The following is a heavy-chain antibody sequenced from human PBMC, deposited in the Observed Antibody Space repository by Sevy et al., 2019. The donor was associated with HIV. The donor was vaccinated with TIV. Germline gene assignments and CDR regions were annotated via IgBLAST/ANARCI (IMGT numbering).Heavy chain of an antibody. V-gene: IGHV4-59*01. CDR1: GGSISSYY. D-gene: IGHD3-22*01. J-gene: IGHJ3*01. Sequence: SETLSLTCTVSGGSISSYYWSWIRQPPGKGLEWIGYIYYSGSTNYNPSLKSRVTISVDTSKNQFSLKLSSVTAADTALYYCAGAAIPRIVVPLGAFDLWGQGTMVTVSS. CDR3: AGAAIPRIVVPLGAFDL. CDR2: IYYSGST.